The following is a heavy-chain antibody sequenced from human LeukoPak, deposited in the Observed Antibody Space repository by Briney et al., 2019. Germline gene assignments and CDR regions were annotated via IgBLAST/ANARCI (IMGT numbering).Heavy chain of an antibody. J-gene: IGHJ4*02. CDR2: INPNSGGT. CDR3: ARDLPGSYGDY. D-gene: IGHD5-18*01. CDR1: GYTFTGYY. V-gene: IGHV1-2*02. Sequence: ASVKVSCKASGYTFTGYYMHWVRQAPGQGLEWMGWINPNSGGTNYAQKFQGRVTMTRDTSISTAYMELRSLRSDDTAVYYCARDLPGSYGDYWGQGTLVTVSS.